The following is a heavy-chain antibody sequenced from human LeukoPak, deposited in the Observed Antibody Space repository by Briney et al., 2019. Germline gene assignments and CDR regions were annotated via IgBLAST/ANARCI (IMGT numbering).Heavy chain of an antibody. J-gene: IGHJ5*02. D-gene: IGHD3-10*01. Sequence: PSETLSLTCSVSGGSISSSLYFWGWIRQPPGKGLEWIGRIYTSGGIVTSGSTNYNPSLKSRVTISVDTSKKQFSLKLSSVTAAGTAVYYCARFRVYGSGNTQGYNWFDPWGQGTLVTVSS. V-gene: IGHV4-39*07. CDR1: GGSISSSLYF. CDR2: IYTSGGIVTSGST. CDR3: ARFRVYGSGNTQGYNWFDP.